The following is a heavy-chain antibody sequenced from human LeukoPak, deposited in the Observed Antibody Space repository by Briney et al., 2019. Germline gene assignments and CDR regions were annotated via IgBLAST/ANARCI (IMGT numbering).Heavy chain of an antibody. D-gene: IGHD6-13*01. CDR1: GFTFSNAW. V-gene: IGHV3-15*01. Sequence: PGGSLRLSCAASGFTFSNAWMSWVRQAPGKGLEWVGRIKSKTDGGTTDYAAPVKGRFTISRDDSKNTLYLQMNSLKTEDTAVYYCTTDPPYSSSFDCWGQGTLVTVSS. CDR3: TTDPPYSSSFDC. J-gene: IGHJ4*02. CDR2: IKSKTDGGTT.